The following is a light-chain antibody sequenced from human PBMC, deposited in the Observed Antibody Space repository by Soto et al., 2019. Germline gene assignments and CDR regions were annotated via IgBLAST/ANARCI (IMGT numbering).Light chain of an antibody. CDR3: MHGTHWPIP. CDR1: QSLVHSDGIAY. J-gene: IGKJ5*01. V-gene: IGKV2-30*02. CDR2: KVS. Sequence: EVVVTQSPLSLPVTLGQPASISCRSNQSLVHSDGIAYFSWLQQRPGRSPRRLIYKVSNRDSGVPARFSGSGSGTDFALKISRVEAEDVGVYYCMHGTHWPIPSGQGGRLANK.